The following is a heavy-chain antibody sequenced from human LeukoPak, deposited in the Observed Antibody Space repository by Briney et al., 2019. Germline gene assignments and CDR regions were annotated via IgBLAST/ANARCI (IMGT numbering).Heavy chain of an antibody. Sequence: QPGGSLRLSCAASGFTFSSYEMNWVRQAPGKGLEWVSYISSSGSTIYYADSVKGRFTISRDNSKNTLYLQMNSLRAEDTAVYYCAKRIQSAMATGYWGQGTLVTVSS. J-gene: IGHJ4*02. V-gene: IGHV3-48*03. CDR2: ISSSGSTI. CDR1: GFTFSSYE. CDR3: AKRIQSAMATGY. D-gene: IGHD5-18*01.